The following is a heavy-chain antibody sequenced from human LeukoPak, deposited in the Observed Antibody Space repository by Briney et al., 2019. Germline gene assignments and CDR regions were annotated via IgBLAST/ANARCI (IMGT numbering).Heavy chain of an antibody. CDR2: IYHSGST. CDR1: GGSISSGSYY. Sequence: PSETLSLTCTVSGGSISSGSYYWSWIRQPPGKGLEWIGSIYHSGSTYYNPPLKSRVTISVDTSKNQFSLKLSSVTAADTAVYYCARGNPDPFDYWGQGTLVTVSS. CDR3: ARGNPDPFDY. V-gene: IGHV4-39*07. J-gene: IGHJ4*02.